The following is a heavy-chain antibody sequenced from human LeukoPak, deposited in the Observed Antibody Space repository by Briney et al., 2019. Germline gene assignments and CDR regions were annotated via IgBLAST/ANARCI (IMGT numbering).Heavy chain of an antibody. CDR1: GGSISSSSYY. CDR2: IYYSGST. D-gene: IGHD1-26*01. Sequence: PSETLSLTCTVSGGSISSSSYYWGWIRQPPGKGLEWIGSIYYSGSTYYNPSLKSRVTISVDTSKNQFSLKLSSVTAADTAVYYCARTVGAYNWFDPWGQGTLVTVSS. CDR3: ARTVGAYNWFDP. V-gene: IGHV4-39*07. J-gene: IGHJ5*02.